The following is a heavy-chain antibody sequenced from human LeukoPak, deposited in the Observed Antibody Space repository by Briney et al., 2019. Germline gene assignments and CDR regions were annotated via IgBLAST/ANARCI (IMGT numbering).Heavy chain of an antibody. CDR1: GFTFSSYG. D-gene: IGHD2-15*01. Sequence: GGTLRLSCAASGFTFSSYGMSWVRQAPGKGLEWVSAISGSGGSTYYADSVKGRFTISRDNSKNTLYLQMNSLRAEDTAVYYCATENAANYYYYMDVWGKGTTVTVSS. CDR2: ISGSGGST. J-gene: IGHJ6*03. CDR3: ATENAANYYYYMDV. V-gene: IGHV3-23*01.